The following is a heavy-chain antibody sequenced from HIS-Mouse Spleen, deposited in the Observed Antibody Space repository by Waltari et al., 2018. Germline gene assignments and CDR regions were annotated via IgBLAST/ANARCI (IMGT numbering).Heavy chain of an antibody. D-gene: IGHD3-3*01. CDR3: ARSPYYDFWSGYSDNWFDP. Sequence: QVHLQESGPGLVKTSQTLSLTCTVSGGSISSGGYYWSWLRQHPGKGLGWIGYIHYSGSTSYTPSLKRRVTISVDTSKNQFSLKLSSVTAADTAVYYCARSPYYDFWSGYSDNWFDPWGQGTLVTVSS. CDR1: GGSISSGGYY. J-gene: IGHJ5*02. V-gene: IGHV4-31*03. CDR2: IHYSGST.